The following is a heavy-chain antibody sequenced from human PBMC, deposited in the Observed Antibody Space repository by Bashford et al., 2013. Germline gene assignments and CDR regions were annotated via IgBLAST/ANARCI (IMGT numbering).Heavy chain of an antibody. D-gene: IGHD3-10*01. V-gene: IGHV3-21*04. J-gene: IGHJ4*02. CDR2: ISASSSYI. CDR3: AKESPLVQGFIVIDS. Sequence: VRQGSRKGLEWVSSISASSSYIYYAHSVKGRFTIARDNSKNMVSLQMNSLRAEDTAVYYCAKESPLVQGFIVIDSWGQGSLVTVSS.